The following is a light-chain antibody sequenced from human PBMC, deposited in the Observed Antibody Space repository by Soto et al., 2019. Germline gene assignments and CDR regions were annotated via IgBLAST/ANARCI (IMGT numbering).Light chain of an antibody. CDR1: QSISSW. V-gene: IGKV1-5*01. CDR3: QQYNSYRT. J-gene: IGKJ1*01. CDR2: DAS. Sequence: DIQMTQSPSTLSAFVGDRVTITCRARQSISSWLAWYQQKPGKAPKLLIYDASSLESGVPSRFSGSGSGTEFTLTISSLQPDDFATYYCQQYNSYRTFGQGTKVKSN.